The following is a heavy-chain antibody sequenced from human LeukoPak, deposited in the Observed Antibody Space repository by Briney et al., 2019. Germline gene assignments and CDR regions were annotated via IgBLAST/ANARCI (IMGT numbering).Heavy chain of an antibody. J-gene: IGHJ4*02. Sequence: SETLSLTCTVSGGSISSGGYYWSWIRQPPGKGLEWIVRIYTSGSTNYNPSLKSRVTISVDTSKNQFSLKLSSVTAADTAVYYCAREGSGGDDYWGQGTLVTVSS. V-gene: IGHV4-61*02. CDR2: IYTSGST. CDR1: GGSISSGGYY. D-gene: IGHD2-15*01. CDR3: AREGSGGDDY.